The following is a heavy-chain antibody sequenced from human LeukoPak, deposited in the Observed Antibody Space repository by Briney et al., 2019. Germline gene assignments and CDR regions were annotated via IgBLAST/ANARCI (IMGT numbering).Heavy chain of an antibody. V-gene: IGHV3-21*01. J-gene: IGHJ4*02. CDR3: AKDRNYYDSSGYYSLMDY. CDR1: GFTFSSYS. D-gene: IGHD3-22*01. Sequence: TGGSLRLSCAASGFTFSSYSMNWVRQAPGKGLEWVSSISSSSSYIYYADSVNGRFTISRDNSKNTLYLQMNSLRTEDTSVYYCAKDRNYYDSSGYYSLMDYWGQGTLVTVSS. CDR2: ISSSSSYI.